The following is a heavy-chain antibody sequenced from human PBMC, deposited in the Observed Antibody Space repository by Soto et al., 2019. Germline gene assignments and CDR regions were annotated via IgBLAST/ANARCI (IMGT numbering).Heavy chain of an antibody. CDR3: YTDHTLFMAH. CDR1: GFTFSNAW. V-gene: IGHV3-15*01. J-gene: IGHJ4*02. CDR2: ITSKSAGETT. Sequence: EAQLVESGGGLVTPGESLRLSCVASGFTFSNAWMSWVRLAPGKGLEWIGRITSKSAGETTAYAAPVTGRFTVSRDDLKNTLYLQVNSLKTEDTGIYYCYTDHTLFMAHWGQGTLVTVSS.